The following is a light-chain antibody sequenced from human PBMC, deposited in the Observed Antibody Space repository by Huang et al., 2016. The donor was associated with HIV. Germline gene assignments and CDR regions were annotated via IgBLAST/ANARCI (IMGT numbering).Light chain of an antibody. CDR2: KAS. Sequence: DIQMTQSPSTLSASVGDRVTIPCRASQTITNWLAWYQQKPGKAPKLLIYKASTLETGGPSRFSGSGSGTEFTLTINSMQPDDFATYYGQQYSSWRTFGQGTKVE. CDR1: QTITNW. J-gene: IGKJ1*01. CDR3: QQYSSWRT. V-gene: IGKV1-5*03.